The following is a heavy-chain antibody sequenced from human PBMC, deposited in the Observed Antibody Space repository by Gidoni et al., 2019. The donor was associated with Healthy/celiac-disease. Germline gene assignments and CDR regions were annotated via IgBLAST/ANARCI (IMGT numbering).Heavy chain of an antibody. V-gene: IGHV3-7*01. CDR2: IKQDGSEK. Sequence: EVQLVGSVGGVFQPGGSLRLSCEASGITFSCYWLSGVRQAPGKGLGGVAKIKQDGSEKYYVDAVKGRFTISRDKAKNSLYPQRNSLRAEETAVYYCARDRYCSSSSCYFVPYDVDVWGQGTTVTVSS. CDR3: ARDRYCSSSSCYFVPYDVDV. J-gene: IGHJ6*02. CDR1: GITFSCYW. D-gene: IGHD2-2*01.